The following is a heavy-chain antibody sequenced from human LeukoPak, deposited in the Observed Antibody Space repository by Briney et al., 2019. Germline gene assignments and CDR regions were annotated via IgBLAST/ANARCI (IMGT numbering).Heavy chain of an antibody. V-gene: IGHV4-4*07. Sequence: PSETLSLTCTVSGGSISSYYWSWIRQPAGKGLGWIGRIYTSGSTNYNPSLKSRVTMSVDTSKNQFSLKLSSVTAADTAVYYCARDLGYYDSSGYYPWGQGTLVTVSS. J-gene: IGHJ5*02. CDR1: GGSISSYY. CDR2: IYTSGST. D-gene: IGHD3-22*01. CDR3: ARDLGYYDSSGYYP.